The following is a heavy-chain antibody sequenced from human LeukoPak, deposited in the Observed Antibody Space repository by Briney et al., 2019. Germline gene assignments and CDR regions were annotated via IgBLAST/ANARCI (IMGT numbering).Heavy chain of an antibody. CDR2: FYSGGST. Sequence: PGGSLGLSCAASGFTVSSNYMSWVRQAPGKGLEWVSVFYSGGSTYCADSVKGRFTISRDNSKNTLYLQMNSLRAEDTAVYYCARALRYSSGGRCYSGFDYWGQGTLVTVSS. J-gene: IGHJ4*02. V-gene: IGHV3-66*01. CDR3: ARALRYSSGGRCYSGFDY. CDR1: GFTVSSNY. D-gene: IGHD2-15*01.